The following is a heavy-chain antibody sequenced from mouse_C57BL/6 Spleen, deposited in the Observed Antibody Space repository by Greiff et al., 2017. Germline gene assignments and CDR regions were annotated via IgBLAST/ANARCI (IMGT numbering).Heavy chain of an antibody. D-gene: IGHD1-1*01. CDR3: ARSPGSSPYAMDY. CDR2: IDPNSGGT. J-gene: IGHJ4*01. V-gene: IGHV1-72*01. CDR1: GYTFTSYW. Sequence: QVQLQQSGAELVKPGASVKLSCKASGYTFTSYWMHWVKQRPGRGLEWIGRIDPNSGGTKYNEKFKSKATLTVDKPSSTAYMRLSSLTSEDSAVYDCARSPGSSPYAMDYWGQGTSVTVSS.